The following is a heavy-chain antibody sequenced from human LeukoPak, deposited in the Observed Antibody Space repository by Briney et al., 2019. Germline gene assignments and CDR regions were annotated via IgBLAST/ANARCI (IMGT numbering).Heavy chain of an antibody. J-gene: IGHJ4*02. CDR2: IRYDGSNK. D-gene: IGHD2-15*01. CDR1: GLTFSNYG. Sequence: GGSLRLSCAASGLTFSNYGMHWLRQAPGKGLEWVAFIRYDGSNKYHADSVKGRFTISRDNSKSTLYLQMNSLRAEDTAVYYCATDFPWRTTSCYWGYLGQGTLVTVSS. V-gene: IGHV3-30*02. CDR3: ATDFPWRTTSCYWGY.